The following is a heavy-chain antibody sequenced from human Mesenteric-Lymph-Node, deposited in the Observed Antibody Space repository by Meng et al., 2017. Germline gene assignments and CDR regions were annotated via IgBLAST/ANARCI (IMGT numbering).Heavy chain of an antibody. D-gene: IGHD1-26*01. J-gene: IGHJ4*02. V-gene: IGHV4-59*01. Sequence: GSLRLSCTVSGGSISSYYWTWIRQPPGKGLEWIGYIYYSGGTNYNPSLKSRVTISVDKSKNQFSLKLSSVTAADTAVYYCARGRPLSQSGSYYLETLGYFDYWGQGTLVTVSS. CDR2: IYYSGGT. CDR3: ARGRPLSQSGSYYLETLGYFDY. CDR1: GGSISSYY.